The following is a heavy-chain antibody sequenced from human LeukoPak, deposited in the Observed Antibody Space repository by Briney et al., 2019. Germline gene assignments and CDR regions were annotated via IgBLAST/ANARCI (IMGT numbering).Heavy chain of an antibody. CDR2: IYYSGST. D-gene: IGHD5-24*01. CDR1: GGSISSGGYY. CDR3: ARTFGRDGYNFYDY. Sequence: SETLSLTCTVSGGSISSGGYYWSWIRQHPGKGLEWIGFIYYSGSTYYNPSLKSRVTISVDTSKNQFSLKLSSVTAADTAVYYCARTFGRDGYNFYDYWGQGTLVTVSS. V-gene: IGHV4-31*03. J-gene: IGHJ4*02.